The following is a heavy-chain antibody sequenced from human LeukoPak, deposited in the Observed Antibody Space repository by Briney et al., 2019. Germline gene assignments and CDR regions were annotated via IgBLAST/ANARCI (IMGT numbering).Heavy chain of an antibody. Sequence: ASVKVSCKASGGTFSSYAISWVRQAPGQGLEWMGGIIPIFGTANYAQKFHGRVTITADESTSTAYMELSSLRPEDTAVYYCARDLSTAMVSPGYPWGQGTLVTVSS. D-gene: IGHD5-18*01. CDR1: GGTFSSYA. J-gene: IGHJ5*02. CDR2: IIPIFGTA. V-gene: IGHV1-69*13. CDR3: ARDLSTAMVSPGYP.